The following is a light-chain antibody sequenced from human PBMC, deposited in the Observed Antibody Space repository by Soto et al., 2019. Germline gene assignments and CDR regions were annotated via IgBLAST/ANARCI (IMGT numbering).Light chain of an antibody. J-gene: IGLJ3*02. V-gene: IGLV1-44*01. Sequence: QSVLTQPPSASGTPGQRVTISCSGSSSNIGSNTVNWYQQLPGTAPKLLIFNNNQRPSGVPDRFSGSKSGTSASLAISGLQSEDEADYYCAAWDDSLNGWVFGGGTNLTVL. CDR1: SSNIGSNT. CDR3: AAWDDSLNGWV. CDR2: NNN.